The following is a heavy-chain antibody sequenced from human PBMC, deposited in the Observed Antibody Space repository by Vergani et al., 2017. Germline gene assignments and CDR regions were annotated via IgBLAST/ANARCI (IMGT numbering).Heavy chain of an antibody. CDR3: AREVTTVLTDPWYWFDP. J-gene: IGHJ5*02. CDR2: IVVGSGNT. CDR1: GFTFTSSA. D-gene: IGHD4-17*01. V-gene: IGHV1-58*01. Sequence: QMQLVQSGPEVKKPGTSVKVSCKASGFTFTSSAVQWVRQARGQRLEWIGWIVVGSGNTNYAQKFQERVTITRDMSTSTAYMELSSLRSEDTAVYYCAREVTTVLTDPWYWFDPWGQGTLVTVSS.